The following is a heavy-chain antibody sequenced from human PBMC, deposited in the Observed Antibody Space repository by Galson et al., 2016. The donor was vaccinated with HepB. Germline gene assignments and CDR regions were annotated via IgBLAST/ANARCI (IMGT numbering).Heavy chain of an antibody. J-gene: IGHJ4*02. Sequence: SLRLSCAASGFNFVDYAMHWVRQAPGKGLGWVSGSWNSVSRAFAAPVKARFTIPRDNARKSLHLQMNSLRHEDTAFYYCAKATCGGDCPEFDYWGQGILVIVSA. CDR2: SWNSVSR. CDR1: GFNFVDYA. D-gene: IGHD2-21*01. CDR3: AKATCGGDCPEFDY. V-gene: IGHV3-9*01.